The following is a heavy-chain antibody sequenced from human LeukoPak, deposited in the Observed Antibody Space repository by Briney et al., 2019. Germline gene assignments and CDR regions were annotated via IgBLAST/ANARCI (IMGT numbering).Heavy chain of an antibody. CDR3: ARGPHYYDSSGYYLLFDY. J-gene: IGHJ4*02. Sequence: GASVKVSCKASGYTFTSYDINWVRQATGQGLEWMGWMNPNSGNTGYAQKFQGRVTMTRNTSISTAYMELSSLRSEDTAVYYCARGPHYYDSSGYYLLFDYWGQGTLVTVSS. CDR1: GYTFTSYD. CDR2: MNPNSGNT. D-gene: IGHD3-22*01. V-gene: IGHV1-8*01.